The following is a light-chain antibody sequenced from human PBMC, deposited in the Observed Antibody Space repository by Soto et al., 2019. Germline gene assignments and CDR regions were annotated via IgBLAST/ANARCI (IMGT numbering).Light chain of an antibody. CDR2: GAS. J-gene: IGKJ1*01. CDR3: QQYNKWPQT. V-gene: IGKV3-15*01. Sequence: EILMTQSPATLSGSPGERATLSWGASQSVYNNLAWYQQRPGQAPRLLIYGASKRAIGLPARFSGSGSGTEFTLTITSLQSEDFAVYYCQQYNKWPQTFGQGTKVDIK. CDR1: QSVYNN.